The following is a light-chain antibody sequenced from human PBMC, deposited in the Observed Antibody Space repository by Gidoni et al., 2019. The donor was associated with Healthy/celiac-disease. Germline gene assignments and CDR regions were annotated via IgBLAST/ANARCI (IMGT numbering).Light chain of an antibody. CDR3: QQYGSSLLT. Sequence: IVLTQSPGTLSLSPGERPPLSCRSSQIVSSSYLAWYQQKPGKAPRLLIYGASSRETGIPDRFSGSGSGTDFTLTISRLEPEDFAVYYCQQYGSSLLTFGGGTKVEIK. V-gene: IGKV3-20*01. CDR2: GAS. CDR1: QIVSSSY. J-gene: IGKJ4*01.